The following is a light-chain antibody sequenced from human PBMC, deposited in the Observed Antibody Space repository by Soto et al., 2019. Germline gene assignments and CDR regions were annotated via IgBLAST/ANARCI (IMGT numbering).Light chain of an antibody. J-gene: IGKJ1*01. V-gene: IGKV2-28*01. Sequence: DIVMTQSPLSLPVTPGEPASISCRSSQSLLDSDGYNYLDWYLQKSGQSPQLLIYLGSNRASGVPDRFSGSGSGTEFTLKISRVEAEDVGIYYCVQALQNPPTFGQGTKVEIK. CDR3: VQALQNPPT. CDR1: QSLLDSDGYNY. CDR2: LGS.